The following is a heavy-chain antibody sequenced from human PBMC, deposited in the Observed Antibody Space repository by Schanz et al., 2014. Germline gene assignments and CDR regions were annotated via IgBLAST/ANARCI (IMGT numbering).Heavy chain of an antibody. J-gene: IGHJ4*02. CDR1: GFTSSNAW. CDR2: IGGSGGST. D-gene: IGHD3-10*01. V-gene: IGHV3-23*04. CDR3: AKKGGDYGSGSYQIIDD. Sequence: EVQLVESGGGLVQPGGSLRFSCAASGFTSSNAWMSWVRQAPGKGLEWVSGIGGSGGSTDYADSVKGRFTISRDNSKNTVHLQMNSLRAEDTAVYFCAKKGGDYGSGSYQIIDDWGQGTLVTVSS.